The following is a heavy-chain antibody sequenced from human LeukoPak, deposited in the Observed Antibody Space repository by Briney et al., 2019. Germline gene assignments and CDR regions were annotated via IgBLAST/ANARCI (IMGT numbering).Heavy chain of an antibody. CDR1: GGSFSGYY. CDR3: ARAMNWAFDY. D-gene: IGHD7-27*01. V-gene: IGHV4-34*01. CDR2: INHSGST. Sequence: SETLSLTCAVYGGSFSGYYWSWIRQPPGKGLEWIGEINHSGSTNYNPSLKSRVTISVDTSKNQFSLKLSSVTAADTAVYYCARAMNWAFDYWVQGTLVTVSS. J-gene: IGHJ4*02.